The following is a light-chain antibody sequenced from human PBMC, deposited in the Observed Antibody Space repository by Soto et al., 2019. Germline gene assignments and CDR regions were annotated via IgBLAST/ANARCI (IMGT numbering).Light chain of an antibody. CDR3: HQYHSPPYT. CDR1: QSVFYSSNNKHQ. J-gene: IGKJ2*01. Sequence: DIVMTQSPDSLAVSLGERATINCKSSQSVFYSSNNKHQLAWYQQKPGQPPKLLIYWASTRESGVPDRFTGSGSGTDFTLTISSLQADDVAVYYCHQYHSPPYTFGQGTKLEIK. CDR2: WAS. V-gene: IGKV4-1*01.